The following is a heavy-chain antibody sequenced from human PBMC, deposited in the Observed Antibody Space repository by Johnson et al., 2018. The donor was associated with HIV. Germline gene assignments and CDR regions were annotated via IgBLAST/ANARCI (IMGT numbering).Heavy chain of an antibody. D-gene: IGHD6-6*01. Sequence: VQLVESGGGLVQPGGSLRLSCAASGFTFSSYAMSWVRQAPGKGLEWVSGINWNGGSTGYADSVKGRFTISRDNSKNTLYLQMNSLRAEDTAVYYCARAERSSSGVDAFDIWGQGTMVTVSS. CDR3: ARAERSSSGVDAFDI. J-gene: IGHJ3*02. CDR1: GFTFSSYA. CDR2: INWNGGST. V-gene: IGHV3-23*04.